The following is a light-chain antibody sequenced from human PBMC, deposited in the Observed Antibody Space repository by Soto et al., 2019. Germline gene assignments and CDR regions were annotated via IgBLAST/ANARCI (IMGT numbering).Light chain of an antibody. CDR1: QSVRSSY. J-gene: IGKJ1*01. Sequence: EIVLTQSPGTLSLSPGERAILSCRASQSVRSSYVAWYHQKPGQAPRLLIYGASSRATGIPDRFSGSGSGTDFTLTISRLEPEDFAVYYCQQYGSSPTFGQGTKVDIK. CDR3: QQYGSSPT. V-gene: IGKV3-20*01. CDR2: GAS.